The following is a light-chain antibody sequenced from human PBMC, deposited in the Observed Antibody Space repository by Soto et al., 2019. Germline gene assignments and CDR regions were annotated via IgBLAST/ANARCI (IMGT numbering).Light chain of an antibody. CDR1: NIGSKS. V-gene: IGLV3-21*02. Sequence: SYELTQPPSVSVAPGQTARITCEGHNIGSKSVHWYQLRPGQAPLVVVYDDTDRPSGIPERFSGSNSGNTATLTITRVEAGDGADYYCQVRDSSNDYLVFGGGTKLTVL. CDR2: DDT. J-gene: IGLJ3*02. CDR3: QVRDSSNDYLV.